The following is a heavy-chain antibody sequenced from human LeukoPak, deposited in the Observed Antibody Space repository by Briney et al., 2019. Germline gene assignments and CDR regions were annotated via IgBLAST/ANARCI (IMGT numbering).Heavy chain of an antibody. CDR1: GAFISNYY. Sequence: PSETLSLTCTVSGAFISNYYWSWIRQPAGRGPEWIGRIYSSGTTNYNPALKSRVTMSVDTSKDQFSLTLISVTAADTAVYYCARPPNIAAAGQDWGQGTLVTVSS. CDR2: IYSSGTT. CDR3: ARPPNIAAAGQD. J-gene: IGHJ4*02. D-gene: IGHD6-13*01. V-gene: IGHV4-4*07.